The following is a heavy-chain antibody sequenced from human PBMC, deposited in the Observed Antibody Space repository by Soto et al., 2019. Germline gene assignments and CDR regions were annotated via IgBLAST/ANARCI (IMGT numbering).Heavy chain of an antibody. CDR3: ARDPPITGSLRGTPLMAV. CDR1: GYAFTSYG. J-gene: IGHJ6*02. D-gene: IGHD1-20*01. CDR2: ISPYNGNT. Sequence: GASVKVSFKASGYAFTSYGISWVRQAPGQGLEWMGWISPYNGNTNYAQKFQGRVTLTTDTPTSTAYMEVRGLTSDDTAVYYCARDPPITGSLRGTPLMAVWGQGTTVTVSS. V-gene: IGHV1-18*04.